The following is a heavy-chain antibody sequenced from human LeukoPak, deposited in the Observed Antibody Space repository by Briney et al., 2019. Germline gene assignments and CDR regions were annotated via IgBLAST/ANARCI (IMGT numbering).Heavy chain of an antibody. CDR3: ARGMGSGWYLSSFDY. Sequence: ASVKVSCKASGGTFTSYAISWVRQAPGQGLEWRGGIIPIFGTANYAQKFQGRVTITADESTSTAYMELSSLRSEDTAVYYCARGMGSGWYLSSFDYWGQGTLVTVSS. V-gene: IGHV1-69*13. CDR1: GGTFTSYA. D-gene: IGHD6-19*01. J-gene: IGHJ4*02. CDR2: IIPIFGTA.